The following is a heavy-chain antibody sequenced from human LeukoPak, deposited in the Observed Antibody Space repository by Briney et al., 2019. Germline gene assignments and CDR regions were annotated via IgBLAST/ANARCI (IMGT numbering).Heavy chain of an antibody. CDR1: GYTFTTSY. V-gene: IGHV1-46*01. J-gene: IGHJ3*02. Sequence: GASVKVSCKASGYTFTTSYMHWVRQAPGQGLEWMGIIDPSGGSTSYAQKFQGRVTMTRDTSTSTVYMELSSLRSDDTAVYYCAGLSQQTFDIWGQGTLVTVSS. CDR2: IDPSGGST. CDR3: AGLSQQTFDI.